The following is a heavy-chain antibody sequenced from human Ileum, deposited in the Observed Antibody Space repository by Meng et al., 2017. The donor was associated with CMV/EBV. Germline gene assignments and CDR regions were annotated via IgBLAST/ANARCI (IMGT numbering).Heavy chain of an antibody. CDR1: GYHFPAYY. D-gene: IGHD3-22*01. Sequence: SCETSGYHFPAYYVHWVRQSPGQGLEWMGRINPNPGGASYSQKFQDRVTITSDLSLRTVYMEMSSLTSDDTALYYCARDTSSGYYFHYWGRGTLVTVSS. J-gene: IGHJ4*01. V-gene: IGHV1-2*06. CDR2: INPNPGGA. CDR3: ARDTSSGYYFHY.